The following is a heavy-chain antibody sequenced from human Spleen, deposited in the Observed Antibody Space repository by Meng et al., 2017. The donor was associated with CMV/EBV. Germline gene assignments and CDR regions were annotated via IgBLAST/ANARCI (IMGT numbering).Heavy chain of an antibody. CDR2: IYTSGST. D-gene: IGHD5-24*01. CDR3: ARDRGWLQLLWYFDL. V-gene: IGHV4-4*07. CDR1: GGCMSSYY. Sequence: QVQLQDSGQGLVKPSETLPLTCSVVGGCMSSYYWSWIRQPAGKGLEWIGRIYTSGSTNYNPSLKSRVTMSVDTSKNQFSLKLSSVTAADTAVYYCARDRGWLQLLWYFDLWGRGTLVTVSS. J-gene: IGHJ2*01.